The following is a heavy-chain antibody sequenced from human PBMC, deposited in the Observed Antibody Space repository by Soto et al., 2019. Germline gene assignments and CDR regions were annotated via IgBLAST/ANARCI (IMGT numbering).Heavy chain of an antibody. CDR2: IIPIFGTA. CDR1: GGTFSSYA. Sequence: ASVKVSCKASGGTFSSYAISWVRQALGQGLEWMGGIIPIFGTANYAQKFQGRVTITADESTSTAYMELSSLRSEDTAVYYCARDGYSGYDAENYYYYGMDVWGQGTTVTVSS. CDR3: ARDGYSGYDAENYYYYGMDV. J-gene: IGHJ6*02. V-gene: IGHV1-69*13. D-gene: IGHD5-12*01.